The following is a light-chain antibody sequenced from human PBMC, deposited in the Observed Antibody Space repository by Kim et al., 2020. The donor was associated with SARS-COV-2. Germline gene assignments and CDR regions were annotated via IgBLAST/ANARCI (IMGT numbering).Light chain of an antibody. CDR3: QKYNSAPLT. J-gene: IGKJ4*01. CDR2: RAS. Sequence: SASVGDRVTITCLASQGISNFLAWYQQKPGEVPKLLIYRASTLQSGVPSRFSGSGSGTEFTLTISSLQPEDVATYYCQKYNSAPLTFGGGTKLEI. CDR1: QGISNF. V-gene: IGKV1-27*01.